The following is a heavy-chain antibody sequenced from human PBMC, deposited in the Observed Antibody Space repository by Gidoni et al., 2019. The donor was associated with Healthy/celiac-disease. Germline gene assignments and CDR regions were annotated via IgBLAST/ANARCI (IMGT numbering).Heavy chain of an antibody. V-gene: IGHV3-7*03. CDR1: GFTFGSYW. CDR3: ARIVGATSWYFDL. Sequence: EVQLVESGGGLVQPGGSLRLSCAGSGFTFGSYWMSWVRKAPGKGLEWVANIKQDGSEKYYVDSVKGRFTISRDNAKNSLYLQMNSLRAEDTAVYYCARIVGATSWYFDLWGRGTLVTVSS. CDR2: IKQDGSEK. J-gene: IGHJ2*01. D-gene: IGHD1-26*01.